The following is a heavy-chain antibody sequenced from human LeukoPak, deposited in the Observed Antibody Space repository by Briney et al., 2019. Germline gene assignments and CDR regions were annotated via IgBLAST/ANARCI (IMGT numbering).Heavy chain of an antibody. Sequence: PGGSLRLSCAASGFTFSSYWMHWVRQAPGKGLVWVSRINSDGSSTSYADSVKGRFTISRDNAKNTLYLQVNSLRAEDTAVYYCARFLGYCSSTSCYKSGSHYWGQGTLVTVSS. CDR3: ARFLGYCSSTSCYKSGSHY. CDR1: GFTFSSYW. D-gene: IGHD2-2*02. CDR2: INSDGSST. V-gene: IGHV3-74*01. J-gene: IGHJ4*02.